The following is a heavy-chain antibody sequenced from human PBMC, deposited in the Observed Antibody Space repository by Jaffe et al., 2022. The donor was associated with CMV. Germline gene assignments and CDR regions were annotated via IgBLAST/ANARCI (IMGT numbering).Heavy chain of an antibody. CDR1: RYIFTNYW. CDR3: ARSGGADDAFDV. Sequence: EVQLVQSGAEVKKPGESLKISCQVSRYIFTNYWIGWVRQMPGKGLEWMGIIYPGDSDIRYSPSFQGQVTISADKSLNTAYLHWRSLKASDTAMYYCARSGGADDAFDVWGQGTVVTVSS. V-gene: IGHV5-51*01. CDR2: IYPGDSDI. J-gene: IGHJ3*01. D-gene: IGHD3-16*01.